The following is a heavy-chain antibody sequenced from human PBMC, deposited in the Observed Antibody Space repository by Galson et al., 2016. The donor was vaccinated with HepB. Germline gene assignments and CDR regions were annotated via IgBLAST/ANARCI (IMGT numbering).Heavy chain of an antibody. CDR1: GFTFDDYG. J-gene: IGHJ6*02. CDR3: ARGLVGSGTDV. Sequence: LRLSCAVSGFTFDDYGMTWVRQAPGKGLEWVSGINWSGDSTAYADSVKGRFTMYRDDARNSLYLQMSSLRVEDTALYQCARGLVGSGTDVWGQGTTVTVSS. CDR2: INWSGDST. D-gene: IGHD3-10*01. V-gene: IGHV3-20*01.